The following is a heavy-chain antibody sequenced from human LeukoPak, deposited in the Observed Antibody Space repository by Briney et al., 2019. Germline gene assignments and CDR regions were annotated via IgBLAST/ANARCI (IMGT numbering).Heavy chain of an antibody. Sequence: GGSLRLSCAASGFTFTTYWMHWVRQAPGKGLVWVSHINSDGSITSYADSVKGRFTISRDNAKNTLYLQMNSLRAEDTAVYYCARDAVNTANAVWGQGTTVTVSS. V-gene: IGHV3-74*01. CDR2: INSDGSIT. D-gene: IGHD5-18*01. CDR1: GFTFTTYW. CDR3: ARDAVNTANAV. J-gene: IGHJ6*02.